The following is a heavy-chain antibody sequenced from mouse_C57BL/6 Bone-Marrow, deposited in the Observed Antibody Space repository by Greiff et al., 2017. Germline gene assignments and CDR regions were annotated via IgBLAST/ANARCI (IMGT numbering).Heavy chain of an antibody. D-gene: IGHD1-1*01. CDR3: ARHYGSGRWFAY. CDR2: IYPGDGST. V-gene: IGHV1-82*01. Sequence: VQLVESGPELVKPGASVKISCKASGYAFSSSWMNWVKQRPGKGLEWIGRIYPGDGSTNYNGKFKGKATLTVDKSSSTAYMQLSSLTSEDSAVYFCARHYGSGRWFAYWGQGTLVTVSA. CDR1: GYAFSSSW. J-gene: IGHJ3*01.